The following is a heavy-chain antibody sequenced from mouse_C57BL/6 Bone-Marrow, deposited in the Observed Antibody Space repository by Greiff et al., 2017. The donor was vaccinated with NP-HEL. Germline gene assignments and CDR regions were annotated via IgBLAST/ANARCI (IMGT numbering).Heavy chain of an antibody. CDR1: GFTFSSYA. D-gene: IGHD1-1*01. J-gene: IGHJ2*01. CDR2: ISDGGSYT. CDR3: ARESTVAGGY. Sequence: EVQLVESGGGLVKPGGSLKLSCAASGFTFSSYAMSWVRQTPEKRLEWVATISDGGSYTYYPDNVKGRFTISRDNAKNNLYLQMSHLKSEDTAMYYCARESTVAGGYWGQGTTLTVSS. V-gene: IGHV5-4*01.